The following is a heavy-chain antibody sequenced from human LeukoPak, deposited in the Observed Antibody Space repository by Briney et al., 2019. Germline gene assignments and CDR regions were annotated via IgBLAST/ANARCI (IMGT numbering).Heavy chain of an antibody. D-gene: IGHD6-13*01. CDR2: INPSGGST. CDR1: GYTFTSYY. CDR3: ARGPWVAAAHLDY. J-gene: IGHJ4*02. V-gene: IGHV1-46*01. Sequence: ASVKVSCKASGYTFTSYYMHWVRQAPGQGLEWMGIINPSGGSTSYAQKFQGRVTMTRNTSISTAYMELSSLRSEDTAVYYCARGPWVAAAHLDYWGQGTLVTVSS.